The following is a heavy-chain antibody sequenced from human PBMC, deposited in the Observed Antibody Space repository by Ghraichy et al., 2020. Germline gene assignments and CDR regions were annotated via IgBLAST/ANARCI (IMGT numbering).Heavy chain of an antibody. CDR1: GDSITSGTYL. CDR2: INYISTANFGGTT. D-gene: IGHD4-11*01. J-gene: IGHJ4*02. Sequence: SQTLSLTCNVSGDSITSGTYLWSWIRQPPGKGLEWIASINYISTANFGGTTYYNPSLRSRLTISADMSKNQLSLRLTSVTAADTAKYYCARLATVWGQGILVTVAS. V-gene: IGHV4-39*01. CDR3: ARLATV.